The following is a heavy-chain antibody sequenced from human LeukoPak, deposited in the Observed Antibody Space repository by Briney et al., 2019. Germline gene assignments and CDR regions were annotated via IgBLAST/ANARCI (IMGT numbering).Heavy chain of an antibody. CDR1: GFTFSNYA. CDR2: VTGSGGDT. D-gene: IGHD2-15*01. J-gene: IGHJ5*01. V-gene: IGHV3-23*01. Sequence: PGGSLRLSCAASGFTFSNYAMSWVRQTPGKGLECVSVVTGSGGDTYYTGSVNGRFTISRDNSKNTLYLQMNSLRPADTAVYYCARGTLEHCSGASCYPLDSWGQGTLVTVSS. CDR3: ARGTLEHCSGASCYPLDS.